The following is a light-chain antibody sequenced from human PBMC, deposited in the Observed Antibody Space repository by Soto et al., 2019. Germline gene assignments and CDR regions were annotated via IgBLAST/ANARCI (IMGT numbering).Light chain of an antibody. J-gene: IGKJ1*01. Sequence: DIVMTQSPDSLAVSLGERATINCKSRQSVLYSSNNKNFLAWYQQKPGQPPKLIIYWASTRESGVPDRFSGSGSGTDFTLTISRLEPEDFSVYYCQHYGSSPRTFGQGTKVEIK. CDR1: QSVLYSSNNKNF. V-gene: IGKV4-1*01. CDR3: QHYGSSPRT. CDR2: WAS.